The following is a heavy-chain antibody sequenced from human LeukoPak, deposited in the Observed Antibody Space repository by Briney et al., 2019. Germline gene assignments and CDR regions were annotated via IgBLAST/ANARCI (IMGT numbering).Heavy chain of an antibody. Sequence: SETLSLTCAVYGGSFSGYYWSWIRQPPGKGLEWIGEINHSGSTNYNPSLKSRVTISVDTSKNQFSLKLSSVTAADTAVYYCARNRVYAPQDGMDVWAKGPRSPSP. D-gene: IGHD2-8*01. CDR1: GGSFSGYY. V-gene: IGHV4-34*01. CDR3: ARNRVYAPQDGMDV. J-gene: IGHJ6*02. CDR2: INHSGST.